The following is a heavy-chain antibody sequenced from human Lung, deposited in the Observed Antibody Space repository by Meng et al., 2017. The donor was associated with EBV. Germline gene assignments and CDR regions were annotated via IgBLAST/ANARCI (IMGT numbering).Heavy chain of an antibody. CDR2: INHSGST. J-gene: IGHJ4*02. CDR3: ARALFDYYDSSGYYDY. Sequence: QVQLQQLGAGMLKPSETLSLTCAVYGGSFSGYYWSWIRQPPGKGLEWIGEINHSGSTNYNPSLKSRVTISVDTSKNQFSLKLSSVTAADTAVYYCARALFDYYDSSGYYDYWGQGTLVTVSS. V-gene: IGHV4-34*01. D-gene: IGHD3-22*01. CDR1: GGSFSGYY.